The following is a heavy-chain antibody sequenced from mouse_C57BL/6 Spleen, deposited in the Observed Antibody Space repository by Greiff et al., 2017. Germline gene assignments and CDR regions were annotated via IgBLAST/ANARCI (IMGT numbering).Heavy chain of an antibody. CDR2: IYPGDGDT. J-gene: IGHJ3*01. Sequence: QVQLKESGPELVKPGASVKISCKASGYAFSSSWMNWVKQRPGKGLEWIGRIYPGDGDTNYNGKFKGKATLTADKSSSTAYMQLSSLTSEDSAVYFCASPYDYDAWFAYWGQGTLVTVSA. D-gene: IGHD2-4*01. V-gene: IGHV1-82*01. CDR1: GYAFSSSW. CDR3: ASPYDYDAWFAY.